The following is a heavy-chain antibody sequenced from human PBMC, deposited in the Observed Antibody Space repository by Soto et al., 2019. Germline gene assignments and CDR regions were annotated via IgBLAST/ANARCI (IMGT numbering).Heavy chain of an antibody. CDR1: GISLSTSGVG. CDR2: IYWNDDK. V-gene: IGHV2-5*01. Sequence: QITLKGSGPPLVKPTQTLTLTCTLSGISLSTSGVGLGWIRQTPGKALEWLALIYWNDDKHYSPSLESRLTITKDTSKNQAVLTMTNMDPVDTATYYCARGLATLPVFAFDVWGQGTVVTVSS. J-gene: IGHJ3*01. CDR3: ARGLATLPVFAFDV. D-gene: IGHD1-1*01.